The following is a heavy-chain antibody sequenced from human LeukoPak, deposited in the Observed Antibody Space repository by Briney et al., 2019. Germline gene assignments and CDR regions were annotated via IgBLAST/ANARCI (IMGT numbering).Heavy chain of an antibody. CDR1: GFTFSSYS. Sequence: PGGSLRLSCAASGFTFSSYSMNWVRQAPGKGLEWVSSISSSSSYIYYADSVKGRFTISRDSAKNSLYLQMNSLRAEDTAVYYCARVMGTDYYGMDVWGQGTLVTVSS. D-gene: IGHD7-27*01. CDR2: ISSSSSYI. J-gene: IGHJ6*02. V-gene: IGHV3-21*01. CDR3: ARVMGTDYYGMDV.